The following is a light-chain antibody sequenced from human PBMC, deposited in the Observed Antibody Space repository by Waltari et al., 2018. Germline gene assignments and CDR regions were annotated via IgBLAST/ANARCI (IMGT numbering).Light chain of an antibody. Sequence: SALTQPRSVSGSPGQSVTISCTGTTHDLGSYNYVSWYQQHPGKAPKLIILDVTKRPSGVPDRLSCSKSGNTASLAISGRRAEDEAEYYCCSYAGSYTWVFGGGTKLTVV. V-gene: IGLV2-11*01. CDR1: THDLGSYNY. J-gene: IGLJ3*02. CDR2: DVT. CDR3: CSYAGSYTWV.